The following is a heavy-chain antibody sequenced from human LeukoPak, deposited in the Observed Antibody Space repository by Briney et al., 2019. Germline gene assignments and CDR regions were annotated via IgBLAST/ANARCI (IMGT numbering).Heavy chain of an antibody. Sequence: HPGGSLTLSCAASGFTFSSYWMHWVRPAQGQGMVWVSHINPDGSATRYADSVKGRFTISRDNAKNTLYLQMNSLRAEDTAVYYCARDQVGATPIDYWGQGTLVTVSS. D-gene: IGHD1-26*01. CDR3: ARDQVGATPIDY. J-gene: IGHJ4*02. V-gene: IGHV3-74*01. CDR1: GFTFSSYW. CDR2: INPDGSAT.